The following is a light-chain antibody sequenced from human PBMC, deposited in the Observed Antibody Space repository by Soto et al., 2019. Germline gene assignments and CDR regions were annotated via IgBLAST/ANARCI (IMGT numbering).Light chain of an antibody. Sequence: DIQMTQSPSSLSASVGDRVTITCRASQSISSYLNWYQQKPGKAPKLLIYAASSLQSGVPSRFSGSGSGTDSTLTISSLQPEDFATYYCQQSYSVWTFGQGTKVEIK. CDR1: QSISSY. V-gene: IGKV1-39*01. CDR3: QQSYSVWT. J-gene: IGKJ1*01. CDR2: AAS.